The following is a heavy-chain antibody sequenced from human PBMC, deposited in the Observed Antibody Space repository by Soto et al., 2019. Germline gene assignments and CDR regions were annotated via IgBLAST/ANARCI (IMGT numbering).Heavy chain of an antibody. V-gene: IGHV3-74*01. CDR2: INSDGSST. CDR3: ARAPQALYNPGI. D-gene: IGHD3-10*01. Sequence: EVPLVESGGGLVQPGGSLRLSCAASGFTFSSYWMHWVRQAPGKGLVWVSRINSDGSSTTYADSVKGRFTISRDNAKNPLYLQMNSLRAEDTAVYYCARAPQALYNPGIWGQGTMVTVSS. CDR1: GFTFSSYW. J-gene: IGHJ3*02.